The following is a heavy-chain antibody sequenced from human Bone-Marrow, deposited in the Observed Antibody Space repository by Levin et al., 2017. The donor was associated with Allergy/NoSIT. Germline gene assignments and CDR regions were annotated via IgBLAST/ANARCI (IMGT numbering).Heavy chain of an antibody. CDR2: IYYSGST. CDR3: ARFKWGNWNYVLDY. D-gene: IGHD1-7*01. CDR1: GGSISSYY. J-gene: IGHJ4*02. Sequence: TSETLSLTCTVSGGSISSYYWSWIRQPPGKGLEWIGYIYYSGSTNYNPSLKSRVTISVDTSKNQFSLKLSSVTAADTAVYYCARFKWGNWNYVLDYWGQGTLVTVSS. V-gene: IGHV4-59*12.